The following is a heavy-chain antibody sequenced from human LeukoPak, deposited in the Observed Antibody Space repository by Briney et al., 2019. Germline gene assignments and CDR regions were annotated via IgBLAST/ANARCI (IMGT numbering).Heavy chain of an antibody. D-gene: IGHD4-17*01. CDR3: ARVGYGDYAHAFDI. CDR2: IYHSGST. Sequence: SETLSLTCAVSGGFISSSNWWSWVRQPPGKGLEWIGEIYHSGSTNYNPSLKSRVTISVDKSKNQFSLKLSSVTAADTAVYYCARVGYGDYAHAFDIWGQGTMVTVSS. CDR1: GGFISSSNW. J-gene: IGHJ3*02. V-gene: IGHV4-4*02.